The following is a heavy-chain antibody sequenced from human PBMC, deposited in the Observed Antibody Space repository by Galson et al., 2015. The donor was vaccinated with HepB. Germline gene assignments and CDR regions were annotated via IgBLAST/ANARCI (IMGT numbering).Heavy chain of an antibody. CDR1: GFTFSSSA. D-gene: IGHD4-17*01. CDR2: ISYDGSNK. V-gene: IGHV3-30-3*01. J-gene: IGHJ6*02. CDR3: ARPPYGDYYYYGMDV. Sequence: SLRLSCAASGFTFSSSAMHWVRQAPGKGLAWVAVISYDGSNKYYADSVKGRFTISRDNSKNTLYLQMNSLRAEDTAVYYCARPPYGDYYYYGMDVWGQGTTVTVSS.